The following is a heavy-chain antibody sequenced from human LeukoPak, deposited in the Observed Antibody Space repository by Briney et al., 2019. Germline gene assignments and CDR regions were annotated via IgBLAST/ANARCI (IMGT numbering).Heavy chain of an antibody. D-gene: IGHD3-10*01. Sequence: GGSLRLSCVASGFTFTIHGMHWVRQDPGKRLEWVAFIRHDGSNAYYTDSVKGRFAISRDNAKNSLYLQMNSLRAEDTAVYYCARERGYYGLDAFDIWGQGTMVTVSS. CDR3: ARERGYYGLDAFDI. J-gene: IGHJ3*02. CDR1: GFTFTIHG. V-gene: IGHV3-30*02. CDR2: IRHDGSNA.